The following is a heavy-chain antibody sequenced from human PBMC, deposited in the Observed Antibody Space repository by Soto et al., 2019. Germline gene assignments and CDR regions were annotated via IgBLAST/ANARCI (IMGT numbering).Heavy chain of an antibody. CDR2: ISGGGGST. Sequence: PGGSLRLSCAASGFTFRTYAMSWVRQAPGKGLEWVSAISGGGGSTYYADSVKGRFTISRDNSKNTLYLQMNSLRAEDTAVYYCAGDRVLRFLEWLPYYGMDVWGQGTTVTVSS. CDR3: AGDRVLRFLEWLPYYGMDV. CDR1: GFTFRTYA. J-gene: IGHJ6*02. V-gene: IGHV3-23*01. D-gene: IGHD3-3*01.